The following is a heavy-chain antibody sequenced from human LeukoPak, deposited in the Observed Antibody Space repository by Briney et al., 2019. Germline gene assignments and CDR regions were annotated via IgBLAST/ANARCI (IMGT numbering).Heavy chain of an antibody. CDR2: ISQSSNTL. D-gene: IGHD2-2*01. CDR3: ESGGPRSSTNYYYYCYMDV. J-gene: IGHJ6*03. V-gene: IGHV3-48*04. Sequence: GGPLRLSRAASGFSFSTYPMHGPRQPPEKTLEGLSYISQSSNTLYYPDSVKSQLTISRDNAKNSLHLQMNSLRTEDTAVYFCESGGPRSSTNYYYYCYMDVWAKGPRSPSP. CDR1: GFSFSTYP.